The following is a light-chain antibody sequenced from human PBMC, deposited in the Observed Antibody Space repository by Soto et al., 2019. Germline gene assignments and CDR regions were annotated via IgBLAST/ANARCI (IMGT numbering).Light chain of an antibody. Sequence: EIVLTQSPGTLSLSPGERATLSCRASQSVSSSYLAWYQQKPGQAPRLLIYGASSRATGIPDRFSGSGSGTDIATTTSSLVPEDFAVYYCHQSGSAPPLSSFGQGTKLEIK. J-gene: IGKJ2*01. V-gene: IGKV3-20*01. CDR1: QSVSSSY. CDR3: HQSGSAPPLSS. CDR2: GAS.